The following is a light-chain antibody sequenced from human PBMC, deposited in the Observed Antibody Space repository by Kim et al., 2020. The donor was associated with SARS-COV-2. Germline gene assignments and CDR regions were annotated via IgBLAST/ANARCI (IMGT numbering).Light chain of an antibody. CDR1: QSVLTTSNNNNY. Sequence: ATINCQSSQSVLTTSNNNNYLAWFPQKPGQPPKLLIYWASTRESGVPDRFSGSGSGTDFTLTISSLQAEDVAVYYCQQYYSAPITFGQGTRLEIK. CDR3: QQYYSAPIT. J-gene: IGKJ5*01. CDR2: WAS. V-gene: IGKV4-1*01.